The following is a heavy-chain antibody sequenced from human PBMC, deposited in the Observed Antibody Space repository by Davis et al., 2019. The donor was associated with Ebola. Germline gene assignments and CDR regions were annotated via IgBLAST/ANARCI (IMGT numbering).Heavy chain of an antibody. D-gene: IGHD6-19*01. V-gene: IGHV4-59*08. CDR3: ARPYSSGWYSGWYFDL. J-gene: IGHJ2*01. Sequence: SETLSLTCAVYGGSFSGYYWSWIRQPPGKGLEWIGYIYYSGSTNYNPSLKSRVTISVDTSKNQFSLKLSPVTAADTAVYYCARPYSSGWYSGWYFDLWGRGTLVTVSS. CDR1: GGSFSGYY. CDR2: IYYSGST.